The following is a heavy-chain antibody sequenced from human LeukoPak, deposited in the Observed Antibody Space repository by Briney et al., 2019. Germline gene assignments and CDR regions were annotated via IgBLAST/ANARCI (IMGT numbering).Heavy chain of an antibody. CDR1: GGTFNTYT. V-gene: IGHV1-69*13. CDR2: IIPIFGTT. CDR3: AREGTYSASGSQNRRSRAFDV. J-gene: IGHJ3*01. D-gene: IGHD3-10*01. Sequence: SVTVSFKASGGTFNTYTITWVRQAPGQGFEWMGGIIPIFGTTNYAQKFQGRVTITADESTSTAYMELTSLRSEDTAVYFCAREGTYSASGSQNRRSRAFDVWGQGTMVTVSS.